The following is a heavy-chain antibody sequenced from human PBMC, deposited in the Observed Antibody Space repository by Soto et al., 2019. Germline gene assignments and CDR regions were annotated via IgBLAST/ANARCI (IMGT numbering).Heavy chain of an antibody. CDR2: ISGSGGST. V-gene: IGHV3-23*01. CDR1: GFTFSSYA. D-gene: IGHD3-22*01. CDR3: AKDSPRTRDEYSSGPRYWFDP. J-gene: IGHJ5*02. Sequence: EVQLLESGGGLVQPGGSLRLSCAASGFTFSSYAMSWVRQAPGKGLEWVSAISGSGGSTYYADSVKGRFTISRDNSKNTLNLQMNSLRAEDTAVYYCAKDSPRTRDEYSSGPRYWFDPWGQGTLVTVSS.